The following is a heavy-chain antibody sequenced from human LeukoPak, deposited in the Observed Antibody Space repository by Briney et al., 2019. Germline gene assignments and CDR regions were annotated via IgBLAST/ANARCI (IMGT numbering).Heavy chain of an antibody. V-gene: IGHV3-23*01. D-gene: IGHD2/OR15-2a*01. CDR1: GITFSGYA. Sequence: GGSLRLSCAASGITFSGYAMSWVRQAPGKGLEWVSAISPSGSTTNYADSVKGRFTISRDNSKNTLYLQMNSLRAEDTAVYYCARGRLFFDYWGQGTLVTVSS. CDR2: ISPSGSTT. J-gene: IGHJ4*02. CDR3: ARGRLFFDY.